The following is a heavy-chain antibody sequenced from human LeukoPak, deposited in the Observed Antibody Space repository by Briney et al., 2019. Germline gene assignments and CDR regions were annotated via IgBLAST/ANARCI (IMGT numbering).Heavy chain of an antibody. Sequence: PSETLSLTCTVSGGSISSYYWSWIRQPPGKGLEWIGYIYYSGSTNYNPSLKSRVTISVDTSKNQFSLKLSSVTAADTAVYYCASDRGYGGNSGGFDYWGQGTLVTVSS. CDR2: IYYSGST. CDR1: GGSISSYY. CDR3: ASDRGYGGNSGGFDY. V-gene: IGHV4-59*01. D-gene: IGHD4-23*01. J-gene: IGHJ4*02.